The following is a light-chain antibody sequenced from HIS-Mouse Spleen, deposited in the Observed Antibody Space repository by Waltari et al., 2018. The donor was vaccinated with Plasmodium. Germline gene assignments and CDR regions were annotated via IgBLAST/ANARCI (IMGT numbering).Light chain of an antibody. V-gene: IGLV2-23*01. CDR3: CSYAGSSTNWV. J-gene: IGLJ3*02. CDR1: SRDVGSYNL. Sequence: QSALTQPASVSGSPGQSITISCTGTSRDVGSYNLVSRYQQHPGKAPKLMIYEGSTRPSGVSNRFSGSKSGNTASLTISGLQAEDEADYYCCSYAGSSTNWVFGGGTKLTVL. CDR2: EGS.